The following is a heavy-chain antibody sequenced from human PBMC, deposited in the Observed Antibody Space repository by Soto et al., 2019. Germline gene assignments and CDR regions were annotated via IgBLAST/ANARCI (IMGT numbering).Heavy chain of an antibody. V-gene: IGHV4-34*01. D-gene: IGHD2-8*02. Sequence: SETLSLTCTVSGGSLSSYYWSWIRQPPGTGLEWIGEINHSGSTNYNPSLKSRVTISVDTSKNQFSLKLTSVTAADTAVYYCARDKITGLFDYWGQGTLVTVSS. CDR1: GGSLSSYY. CDR2: INHSGST. CDR3: ARDKITGLFDY. J-gene: IGHJ4*02.